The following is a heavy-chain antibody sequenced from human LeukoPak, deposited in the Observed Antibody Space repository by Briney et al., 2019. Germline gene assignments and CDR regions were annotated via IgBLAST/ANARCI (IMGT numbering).Heavy chain of an antibody. CDR2: ISSNGGST. J-gene: IGHJ4*02. D-gene: IGHD3-10*01. Sequence: GGSLRLSCAASGFTFSSYAMHWVRQAPGEGLEYVSAISSNGGSTYYANSVKGRFTISRDNSKNTLYLQMGSLRAEDMAVYYCARDQLLWFGAFDYWGQGTLVNDSS. V-gene: IGHV3-64*01. CDR1: GFTFSSYA. CDR3: ARDQLLWFGAFDY.